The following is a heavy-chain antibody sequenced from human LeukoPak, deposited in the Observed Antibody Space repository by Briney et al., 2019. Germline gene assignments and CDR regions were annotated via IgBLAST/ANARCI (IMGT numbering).Heavy chain of an antibody. Sequence: PSETLSLTCTVSGYSIRSGFYWGWIRQPPGQGLEWIGNIYHSGITYYTPSLKSRVTISVDTSKNQFYLNLSSVTAADTAVYYCARAVGAFDWLPLFDFWGQGALVTVSS. CDR2: IYHSGIT. CDR3: ARAVGAFDWLPLFDF. J-gene: IGHJ4*02. D-gene: IGHD3-9*01. V-gene: IGHV4-38-2*02. CDR1: GYSIRSGFY.